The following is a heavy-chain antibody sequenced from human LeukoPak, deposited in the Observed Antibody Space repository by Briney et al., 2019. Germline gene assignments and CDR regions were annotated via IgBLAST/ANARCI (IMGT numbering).Heavy chain of an antibody. CDR3: AREREYYYGSGSYYNIDAFDI. CDR1: GYTFTSYG. V-gene: IGHV1-18*01. Sequence: GASVKVSCKASGYTFTSYGISWVRQAPGQGLERMGWISAYNGNTNYAQKLQGRVTMTTDTSTSTAYMELRSLRSDDTAVYYCAREREYYYGSGSYYNIDAFDIWGQGTMVTVSS. CDR2: ISAYNGNT. D-gene: IGHD3-10*01. J-gene: IGHJ3*02.